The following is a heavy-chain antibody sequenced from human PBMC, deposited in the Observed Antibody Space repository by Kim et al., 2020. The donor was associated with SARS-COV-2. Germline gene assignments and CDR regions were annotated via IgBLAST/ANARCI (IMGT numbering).Heavy chain of an antibody. D-gene: IGHD1-20*01. J-gene: IGHJ6*02. Sequence: KGRITITRDNAKNSLYLKMNSLRDEDTAVYYCASGTRGITGTIYYYGMDVWGQGTTVTVSS. V-gene: IGHV3-11*06. CDR3: ASGTRGITGTIYYYGMDV.